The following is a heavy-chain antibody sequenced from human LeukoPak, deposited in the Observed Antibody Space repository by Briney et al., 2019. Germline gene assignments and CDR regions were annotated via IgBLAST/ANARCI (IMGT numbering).Heavy chain of an antibody. J-gene: IGHJ5*02. CDR2: IIPIFGTA. CDR1: GGTFSSYA. Sequence: SVKVSCKASGGTFSSYAISWVRQAAGQGREGMGGIIPIFGTANYAQKFQGRVTITTDESTSTAYMELSSLRSEDTAVYYCAREVGYSYGYGYFWFDPWGQGTLVTVSS. D-gene: IGHD5-18*01. CDR3: AREVGYSYGYGYFWFDP. V-gene: IGHV1-69*05.